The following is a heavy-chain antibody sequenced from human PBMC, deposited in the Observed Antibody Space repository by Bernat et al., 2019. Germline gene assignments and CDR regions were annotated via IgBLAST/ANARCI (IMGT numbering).Heavy chain of an antibody. V-gene: IGHV3-23*01. J-gene: IGHJ4*02. CDR2: SSGSGGST. CDR3: AKRYGGGTTYDGPDFDY. CDR1: GFTFSSYA. Sequence: EVQLLEFGGGLVQPGGSLRLSCAASGFTFSSYAMSWVRQAPGKGLEWVSASSGSGGSTYYADPVKGRFTICRDTTKNTLYMQMNSLGAEDTAVYYCAKRYGGGTTYDGPDFDYWGQGTLVTVSS. D-gene: IGHD1-7*01.